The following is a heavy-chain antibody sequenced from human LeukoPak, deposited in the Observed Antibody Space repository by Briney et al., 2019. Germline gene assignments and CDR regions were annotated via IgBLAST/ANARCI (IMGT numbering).Heavy chain of an antibody. D-gene: IGHD3-22*01. J-gene: IGHJ3*02. CDR1: GYSFNSYW. CDR3: ARSYYYDSSGYDAFDI. Sequence: GESLKISCKGSGYSFNSYWIGWVRQMPGKGLEWMGIMYPGDSDIRYSPSFQGQVTISDDKSISTAYLQWSSLKASDTAIYYCARSYYYDSSGYDAFDIWGQGTMVTVSS. CDR2: MYPGDSDI. V-gene: IGHV5-51*01.